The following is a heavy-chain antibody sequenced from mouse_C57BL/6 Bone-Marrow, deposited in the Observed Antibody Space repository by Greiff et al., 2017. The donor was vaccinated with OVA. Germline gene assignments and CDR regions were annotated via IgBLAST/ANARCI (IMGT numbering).Heavy chain of an antibody. V-gene: IGHV1-81*01. CDR2: IYPRSGNT. Sequence: QVQLQQPGAELVKPGASVKLSCKASGYTFTSYGISWVKQRTGQGLEWIGEIYPRSGNTYYNEKFKGKATLTADKSSSTAYMELRSLTSEDSAVYFCARSGDGYFAWFAYWGQGTLVTVSA. J-gene: IGHJ3*01. D-gene: IGHD2-3*01. CDR1: GYTFTSYG. CDR3: ARSGDGYFAWFAY.